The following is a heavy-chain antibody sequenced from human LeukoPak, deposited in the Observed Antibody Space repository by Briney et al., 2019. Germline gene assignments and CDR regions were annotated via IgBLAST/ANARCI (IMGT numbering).Heavy chain of an antibody. Sequence: ASVKVSCKASGYTFTGYYMHWVRQAPGQGLEWMGWINPNRGGTNYAQKFQGRVTMTRDTSISTAYMELSRLRSDDTAVYYCARAVSLIAPAAIVGYWGQGTLVTVSS. CDR2: INPNRGGT. D-gene: IGHD2-2*01. CDR3: ARAVSLIAPAAIVGY. CDR1: GYTFTGYY. V-gene: IGHV1-2*02. J-gene: IGHJ4*02.